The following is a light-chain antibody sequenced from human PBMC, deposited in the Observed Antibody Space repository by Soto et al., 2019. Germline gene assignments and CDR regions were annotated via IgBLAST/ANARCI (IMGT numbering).Light chain of an antibody. J-gene: IGKJ5*01. CDR1: QSVSSY. CDR3: QQRSNWPIT. V-gene: IGKV3-11*01. CDR2: DAS. Sequence: IVLTKSPATLSLSPGERATLSCRTSQSVSSYFAWYQQKPGRAPRLLIYDASNRATGIPARFIGSGSGTDFTLTISSLEPEDFAVYYCQQRSNWPITFGQGTRLEIK.